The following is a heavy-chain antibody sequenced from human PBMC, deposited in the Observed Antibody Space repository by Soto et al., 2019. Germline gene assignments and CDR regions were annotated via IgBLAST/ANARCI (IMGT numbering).Heavy chain of an antibody. CDR1: GFTFSSYG. D-gene: IGHD6-13*01. CDR2: ISYDGSNK. V-gene: IGHV3-30*18. Sequence: PGGSLRLSCAASGFTFSSYGMHWVRQAPGKGLEWVAVISYDGSNKYYADSVKGRFTISRDNSKNTLYLQMNSLRAEDTAVYYCAKDGQYSSSCHGGGLCYYYYYCMDVWGKGTTVTVSS. CDR3: AKDGQYSSSCHGGGLCYYYYYCMDV. J-gene: IGHJ6*03.